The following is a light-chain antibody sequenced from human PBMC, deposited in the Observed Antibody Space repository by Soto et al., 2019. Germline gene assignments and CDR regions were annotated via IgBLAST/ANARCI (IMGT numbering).Light chain of an antibody. CDR3: QQYNNLTPWT. V-gene: IGKV3-15*01. Sequence: EIVMTQSPATLSVSPGRNVTLSCRASDSVSLNLAWYQQKPGQAPSLLIYGASSRATGVPARFSGSGSGTEFNLTISSLQSEDFAVSYCQQYNNLTPWTFGQGTKVEIK. CDR2: GAS. J-gene: IGKJ1*01. CDR1: DSVSLN.